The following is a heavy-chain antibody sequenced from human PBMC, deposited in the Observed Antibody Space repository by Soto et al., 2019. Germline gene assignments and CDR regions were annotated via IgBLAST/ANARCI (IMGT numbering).Heavy chain of an antibody. CDR1: GGSISSSSYY. D-gene: IGHD3-3*01. Sequence: SETLSLTCTVSGGSISSSSYYWGWIRQPPGKGLEWIGSIYYSGSTYYNPSLKSRVTISVDTSKNQFSLKLSSVTAADTAVYYCARTNDFWSGDAFDIWGQGTMVTVSS. CDR2: IYYSGST. CDR3: ARTNDFWSGDAFDI. J-gene: IGHJ3*02. V-gene: IGHV4-39*01.